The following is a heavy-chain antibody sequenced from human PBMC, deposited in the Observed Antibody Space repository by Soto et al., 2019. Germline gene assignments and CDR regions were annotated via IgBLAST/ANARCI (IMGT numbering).Heavy chain of an antibody. CDR3: VRDQKYFRVNGNWFDS. V-gene: IGHV1-18*04. CDR1: GYTSADFG. CDR2: VSGNNGAS. J-gene: IGHJ5*01. Sequence: ASVKVSCKASGYTSADFGISWVRQAPGQGLEWMGWVSGNNGASNPAPKVQGRITMTLDTSTGISYMALRSLRSDDTAIYYCVRDQKYFRVNGNWFDSWGQGTLVTVSS. D-gene: IGHD2-2*01.